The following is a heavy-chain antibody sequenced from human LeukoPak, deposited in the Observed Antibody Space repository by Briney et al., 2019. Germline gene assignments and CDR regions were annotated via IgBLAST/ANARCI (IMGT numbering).Heavy chain of an antibody. D-gene: IGHD6-19*01. CDR1: GGSISSYY. V-gene: IGHV4-59*01. J-gene: IGHJ4*02. CDR2: IYYSGST. CDR3: ARENSGPLGYSSGWYDY. Sequence: PSETLSLTCTVSGGSISSYYWSWIRQPPGKGLEWIGYIYYSGSTNYNPSLKSRVTISVDTSKNQFSLKLSSVTAAGTAVYYCARENSGPLGYSSGWYDYWGQGTLVTVSS.